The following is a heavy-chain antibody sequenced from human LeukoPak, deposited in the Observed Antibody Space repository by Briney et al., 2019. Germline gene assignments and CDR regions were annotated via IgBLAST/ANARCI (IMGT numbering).Heavy chain of an antibody. V-gene: IGHV1-2*02. J-gene: IGHJ5*02. CDR1: GYTFTGYY. Sequence: ASVKVSCKASGYTFTGYYMHWVRQAPGQGLEWMGWINPNSGGTNYAQKFQGRVTMTRDTSISTAYMEPSRLRSDDTAVYYCARTVWAVVGPGGWFDPWGQGTLVTVSS. CDR2: INPNSGGT. CDR3: ARTVWAVVGPGGWFDP. D-gene: IGHD3-16*01.